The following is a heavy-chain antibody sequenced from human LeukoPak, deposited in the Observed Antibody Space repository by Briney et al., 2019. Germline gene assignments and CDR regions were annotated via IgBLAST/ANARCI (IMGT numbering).Heavy chain of an antibody. J-gene: IGHJ5*02. CDR3: AASLPNIVVVPAAKGPFGS. CDR2: IWYDGSND. Sequence: GGSLRLSCTASGFNFGSDAMHWVRQAPGKGLEWVAFIWYDGSNDHYADSVKGRFTISRDNSKNTLYLQMSSLRAEDTAVYYCAASLPNIVVVPAAKGPFGSWGQGTLVTVSS. V-gene: IGHV3-30*02. D-gene: IGHD2-2*01. CDR1: GFNFGSDA.